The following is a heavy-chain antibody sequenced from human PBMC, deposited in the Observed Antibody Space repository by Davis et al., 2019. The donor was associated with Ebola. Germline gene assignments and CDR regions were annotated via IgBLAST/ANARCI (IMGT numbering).Heavy chain of an antibody. CDR3: ANGNYDSSGYWGYWFDP. V-gene: IGHV3-23*01. J-gene: IGHJ5*02. CDR2: ISGSGAST. Sequence: PGGSLRLSCATSGFTVNSNYMSWVRQAPGKGLEWVSSISGSGASTYYADSVKGRFTISRDNSKNTLYLQMHSLRAEDTAVYYCANGNYDSSGYWGYWFDPWGQGTLVTVSS. CDR1: GFTVNSNY. D-gene: IGHD3-22*01.